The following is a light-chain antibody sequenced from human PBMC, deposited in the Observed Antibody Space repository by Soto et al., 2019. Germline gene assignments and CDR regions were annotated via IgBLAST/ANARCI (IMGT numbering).Light chain of an antibody. CDR1: QSVRSTY. CDR2: GAS. J-gene: IGKJ4*01. V-gene: IGKV3-20*01. CDR3: QYYGSSPLT. Sequence: LLTQSPRTLCLSPWERATLSCRAIQSVRSTYLAWYQQKPGQAPRLLIYGASLRATGIPDRFSGSGSGTDFTLTISRLEPEDFAVYYCQYYGSSPLTFGGGTKVDIK.